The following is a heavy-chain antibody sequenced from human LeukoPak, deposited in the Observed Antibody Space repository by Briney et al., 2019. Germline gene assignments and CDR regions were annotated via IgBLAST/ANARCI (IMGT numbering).Heavy chain of an antibody. Sequence: SEALSLTCTVSGGSISSYYWNWIRQSPGKGLEWLGYIYYNGYTNYNPSLKSRVTMSVDTSKNQFSLKVNSVTAADTAIYYCARGGSNNWRIGFYFDYWGQGTLVTVSS. J-gene: IGHJ4*02. CDR1: GGSISSYY. CDR2: IYYNGYT. V-gene: IGHV4-59*01. CDR3: ARGGSNNWRIGFYFDY. D-gene: IGHD1-1*01.